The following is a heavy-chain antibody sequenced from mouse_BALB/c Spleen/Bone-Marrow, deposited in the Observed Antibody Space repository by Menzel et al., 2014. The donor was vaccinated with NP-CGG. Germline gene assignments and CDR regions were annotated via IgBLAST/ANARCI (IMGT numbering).Heavy chain of an antibody. J-gene: IGHJ4*01. Sequence: QVQLQQSGPGLVAPSQSLSITCIVSGFSLTGYGVNWVRQPPGKGLEWLGMIWGDGSTDYNSALESRLSISKDNSKSQVFLKMNSLQTDDTARYYCARALYDYDDLYCAMDYWGQGTSVTVSS. V-gene: IGHV2-6-7*01. D-gene: IGHD2-4*01. CDR2: IWGDGST. CDR1: GFSLTGYG. CDR3: ARALYDYDDLYCAMDY.